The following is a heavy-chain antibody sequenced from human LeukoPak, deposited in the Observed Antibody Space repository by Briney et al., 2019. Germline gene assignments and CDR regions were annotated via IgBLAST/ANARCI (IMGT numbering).Heavy chain of an antibody. D-gene: IGHD6-19*01. CDR3: ASTIAVAGTPEYFQH. J-gene: IGHJ1*01. V-gene: IGHV4-4*07. CDR2: IYTSGST. Sequence: SETLSPTCTVSGGSISSYYRSWIRQPAGMGLEWIGRIYTSGSTNYNPSFKSRITISMDTSKNQFSLKLSSVTAADTAVYYCASTIAVAGTPEYFQHWGQGTLVTVSS. CDR1: GGSISSYY.